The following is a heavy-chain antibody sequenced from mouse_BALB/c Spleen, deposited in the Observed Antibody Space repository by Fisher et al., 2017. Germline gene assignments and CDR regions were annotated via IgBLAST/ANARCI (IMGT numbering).Heavy chain of an antibody. J-gene: IGHJ4*01. V-gene: IGHV1-18*01. CDR3: ARSYRYDLYYAMDY. Sequence: KFKGKATLTVDKSSSTAYMELRSLTSEDTAVYYCARSYRYDLYYAMDYWGQGTSVTVS. D-gene: IGHD2-14*01.